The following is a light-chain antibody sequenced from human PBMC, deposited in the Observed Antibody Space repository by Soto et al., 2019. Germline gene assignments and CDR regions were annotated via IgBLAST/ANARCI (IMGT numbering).Light chain of an antibody. J-gene: IGKJ3*01. V-gene: IGKV3-11*01. Sequence: EIVLTQSPATLSLSPGERATLSCRASQSVGTYLAWYQQKPGQAPRLLISDASNRATGIPGRFSGSRSGTDFPLTISSLEPEDFAVYYWHQRSNWLFTFGPGTKVDMK. CDR3: HQRSNWLFT. CDR2: DAS. CDR1: QSVGTY.